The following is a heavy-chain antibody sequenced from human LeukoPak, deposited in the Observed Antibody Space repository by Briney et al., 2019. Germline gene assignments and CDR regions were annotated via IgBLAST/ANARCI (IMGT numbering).Heavy chain of an antibody. D-gene: IGHD5-18*01. V-gene: IGHV1-8*01. CDR2: MNPNNGNT. CDR1: GYTFTSYD. CDR3: ARDTARGHSYGWLEDYYYGMDV. Sequence: ASVKVSCKASGYTFTSYDINWVRQATGQGLEWMGWMNPNNGNTGYAQKFQGRVTMTRNTSISTAYMELSSLRSEDTAVYYCARDTARGHSYGWLEDYYYGMDVWGQGTTVTVSS. J-gene: IGHJ6*02.